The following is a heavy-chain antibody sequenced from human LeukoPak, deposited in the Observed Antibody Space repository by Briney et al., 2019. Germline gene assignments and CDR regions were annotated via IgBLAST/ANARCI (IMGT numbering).Heavy chain of an antibody. CDR1: GYTFTSYG. CDR3: ARVGDLLRFLEWLSPFDY. CDR2: ISAYNGNT. V-gene: IGHV1-18*01. D-gene: IGHD3-3*01. Sequence: ASVKVSCKASGYTFTSYGISWVRQAPGQGREWMGWISAYNGNTNYAQKLQGRVTMTTDTSTSTAYMELRSLRSDDTAVYYCARVGDLLRFLEWLSPFDYWGQGTLVTVSS. J-gene: IGHJ4*02.